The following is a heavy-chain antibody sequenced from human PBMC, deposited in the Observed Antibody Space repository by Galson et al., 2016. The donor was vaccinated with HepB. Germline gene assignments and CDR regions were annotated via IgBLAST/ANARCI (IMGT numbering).Heavy chain of an antibody. CDR2: IYHTGST. CDR1: GASISNFHW. D-gene: IGHD6-13*01. V-gene: IGHV4-4*02. J-gene: IGHJ4*02. Sequence: ETLSLTCVVSGASISNFHWWSWVRQPPGKGLEWIGEIYHTGSTNDNPSLKSRVTISVDTSKNRFSLDLSSVTAADTAVYYCARVIAPAGMTRTYYFDYWGQGILVTVSS. CDR3: ARVIAPAGMTRTYYFDY.